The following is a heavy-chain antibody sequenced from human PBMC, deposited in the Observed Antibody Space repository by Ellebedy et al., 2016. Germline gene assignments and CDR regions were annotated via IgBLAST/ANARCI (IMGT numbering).Heavy chain of an antibody. Sequence: GESLKISXVASGFTFSGHWMHWVRQTPGKGLVWVSHINNDGSATTYADSVKGRFTTSRDNAKNTLYLQMNGLRAEDTAVYYCTRSFDLWGRGTLVTVSS. CDR2: INNDGSAT. V-gene: IGHV3-74*01. J-gene: IGHJ2*01. CDR1: GFTFSGHW. CDR3: TRSFDL.